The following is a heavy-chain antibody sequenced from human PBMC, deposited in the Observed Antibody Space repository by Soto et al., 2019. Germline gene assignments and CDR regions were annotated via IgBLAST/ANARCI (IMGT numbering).Heavy chain of an antibody. CDR3: ARGDDFWSGYSADYYYYGIDV. CDR2: INPNSGGT. CDR1: GYTFTGYY. Sequence: ASVKVSCKASGYTFTGYYMHWVRQAPGQGLEWMGWINPNSGGTNYAQKFQGWVTMTRDTSISTAYMELSRLRSDDTAVYYCARGDDFWSGYSADYYYYGIDVWGQGPTVPVSS. D-gene: IGHD3-3*01. V-gene: IGHV1-2*04. J-gene: IGHJ6*02.